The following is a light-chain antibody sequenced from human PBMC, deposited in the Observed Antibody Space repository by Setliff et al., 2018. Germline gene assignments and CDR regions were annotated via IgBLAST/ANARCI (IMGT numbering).Light chain of an antibody. CDR3: AAWADSVNGPV. V-gene: IGLV1-44*01. J-gene: IGLJ2*01. CDR1: SSDIGTNA. Sequence: PPSASGTPGQRVTISCSGSSSDIGTNAVNWYQQFPGTAPKLLIYTNYRRPSGVPDRFSGSRSGTSASLAISGLQSEDEADYYCAAWADSVNGPVFGGGTKVTVL. CDR2: TNY.